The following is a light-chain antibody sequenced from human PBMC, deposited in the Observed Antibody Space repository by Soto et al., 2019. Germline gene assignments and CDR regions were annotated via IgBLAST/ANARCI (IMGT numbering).Light chain of an antibody. CDR2: RNN. CDR3: AAWDDSLVV. Sequence: QPVLTQPPSASGTPGQTVTISCSGSSSNIGSAYIYWYQHLPGTAPKLLIYRNNQRPSGVPDRFSASKSGTSASLAISGLRSEDEADYYCAAWDDSLVVFGGGTKLTVL. V-gene: IGLV1-47*01. J-gene: IGLJ2*01. CDR1: SSNIGSAY.